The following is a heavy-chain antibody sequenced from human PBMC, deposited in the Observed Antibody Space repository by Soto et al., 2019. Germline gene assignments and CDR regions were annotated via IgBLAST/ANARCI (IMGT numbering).Heavy chain of an antibody. CDR3: ARDGMTSAFDI. Sequence: ASVKVSCKASGYTFTSYGISWVRQAPGQGLEWMGWISAYNGNTNYAQKLQGRVTMTTDTSTSTAYVELRSLRSDDTAVYYCARDGMTSAFDIWGQGTMVTVSS. V-gene: IGHV1-18*01. J-gene: IGHJ3*02. CDR2: ISAYNGNT. D-gene: IGHD4-17*01. CDR1: GYTFTSYG.